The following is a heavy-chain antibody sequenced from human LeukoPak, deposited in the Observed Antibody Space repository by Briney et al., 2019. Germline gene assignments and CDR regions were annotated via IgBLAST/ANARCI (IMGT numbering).Heavy chain of an antibody. J-gene: IGHJ4*02. CDR3: ARGPPPRVPRPWADYFNY. Sequence: PSETLSLTCAVSGGSISSSNWWSWVRQPPGKGLEWIGEIYHSGSTNYNPSLKSRVTISVDKSKNQFSLKLSSVTAADTAVYYCARGPPPRVPRPWADYFNYWGQGTLVTVSS. CDR2: IYHSGST. V-gene: IGHV4-4*02. CDR1: GGSISSSNW. D-gene: IGHD6-6*01.